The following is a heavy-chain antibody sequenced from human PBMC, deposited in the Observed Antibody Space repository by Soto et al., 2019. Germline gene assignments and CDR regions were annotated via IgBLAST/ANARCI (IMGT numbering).Heavy chain of an antibody. CDR3: ARDRGAVTGQYWDY. CDR2: ISSSGTSA. J-gene: IGHJ4*02. D-gene: IGHD6-19*01. Sequence: QVQLEESGGGLVKPGGSLRLSCAASGFTFSAVYMSWIRQAPNKGLEYISYISSSGTSANYADSVKGRFTISRDNAKNSLYRQMTSLRAEDTAVYYCARDRGAVTGQYWDYWGQGPLVTVSS. CDR1: GFTFSAVY. V-gene: IGHV3-11*05.